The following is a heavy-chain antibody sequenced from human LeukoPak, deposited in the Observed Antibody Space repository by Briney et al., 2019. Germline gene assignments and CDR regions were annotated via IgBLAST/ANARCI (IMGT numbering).Heavy chain of an antibody. CDR2: IYYSGST. CDR3: AREGSYSGSGSPPLDY. V-gene: IGHV4-39*07. CDR1: GGSISSSSYY. Sequence: PSETLSLTCTVSGGSISSSSYYWGWIRQPPGKGLEWIGSIYYSGSTYYNPSLKSRVTISVDPSKNQFSLKLTSVTAADTAVYYCAREGSYSGSGSPPLDYWGQGTLVTVSS. J-gene: IGHJ4*02. D-gene: IGHD3-10*01.